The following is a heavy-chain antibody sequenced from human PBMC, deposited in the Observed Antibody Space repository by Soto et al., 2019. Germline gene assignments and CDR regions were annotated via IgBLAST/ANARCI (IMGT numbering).Heavy chain of an antibody. V-gene: IGHV4-39*01. Sequence: LSLTCTVSGGSISSSSYYWGWIRQPPGKGLEWIGSIYYSGSTYYNPSLKSRVTISVDTSKNQFSLKLSSVTAADTAVYYCARPRRTGYCSSTSCLFSWFDPWGQGTLVTVSS. D-gene: IGHD2-2*03. CDR3: ARPRRTGYCSSTSCLFSWFDP. CDR1: GGSISSSSYY. J-gene: IGHJ5*02. CDR2: IYYSGST.